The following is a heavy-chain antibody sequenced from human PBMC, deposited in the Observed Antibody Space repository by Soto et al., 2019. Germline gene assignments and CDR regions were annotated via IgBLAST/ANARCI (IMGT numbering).Heavy chain of an antibody. CDR3: AREMEASGLPFDP. CDR1: GDSMSGYY. Sequence: QVQLQESGPGLVKPSETLSLTCTVSGDSMSGYYWIWIRQSPGKGLEWIGHIHYNGRTNYNPSLTSRVTISIDTSKNHFSLNLNSVTAADTAVYYCAREMEASGLPFDPWGQGTLVTVSS. CDR2: IHYNGRT. D-gene: IGHD1-1*01. J-gene: IGHJ5*02. V-gene: IGHV4-59*01.